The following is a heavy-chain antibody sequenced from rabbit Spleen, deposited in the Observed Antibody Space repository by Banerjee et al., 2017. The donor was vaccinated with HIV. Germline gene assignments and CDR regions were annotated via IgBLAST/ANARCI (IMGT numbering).Heavy chain of an antibody. D-gene: IGHD2-1*01. J-gene: IGHJ4*01. CDR2: IDPIFGRT. CDR3: VRDLGYDDYSEKGYFNL. CDR1: GFSFSSSYD. V-gene: IGHV1S43*01. Sequence: QQQLVESGGGLVQPGASLTLTCTASGFSFSSSYDMCWVRQAPGKGLEWIGYIDPIFGRTYYASWVNGRFTISSHNAQNTLYLQLNSLTAADTATYFCVRDLGYDDYSEKGYFNLWGPGTLVTVS.